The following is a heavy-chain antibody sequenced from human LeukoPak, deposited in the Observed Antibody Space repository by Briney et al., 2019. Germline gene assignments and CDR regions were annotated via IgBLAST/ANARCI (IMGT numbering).Heavy chain of an antibody. CDR2: IYSGGST. Sequence: GGSLRLSCAASGFTVSSNYISWVRQAPGKGLEWVSVIYSGGSTYYADSVKGRFTISRDNSKNTLYLQMNSLRAEDTAVYYCARKGNYYDSSGLDYWGQGTLVTVSS. V-gene: IGHV3-53*01. CDR1: GFTVSSNY. CDR3: ARKGNYYDSSGLDY. J-gene: IGHJ4*02. D-gene: IGHD3-22*01.